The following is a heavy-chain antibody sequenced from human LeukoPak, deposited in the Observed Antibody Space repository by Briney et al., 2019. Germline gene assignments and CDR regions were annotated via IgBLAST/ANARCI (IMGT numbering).Heavy chain of an antibody. Sequence: SETLSLTCTVSGGSISSGGYYWSWIRQHPGKGLEWIGYIYYSGSTYYNPSLKSRVTISVDTSKNQFSLKLSSVTAADTAVYCCARAYHYYDSSGIDYWGQGTLVTVSS. CDR1: GGSISSGGYY. V-gene: IGHV4-31*03. J-gene: IGHJ4*02. CDR3: ARAYHYYDSSGIDY. D-gene: IGHD3-22*01. CDR2: IYYSGST.